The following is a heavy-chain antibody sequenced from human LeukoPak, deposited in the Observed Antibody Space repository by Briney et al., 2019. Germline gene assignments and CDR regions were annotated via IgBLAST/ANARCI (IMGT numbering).Heavy chain of an antibody. V-gene: IGHV3-9*01. Sequence: GGSLRLSCAASGFTFDDYAMHWVRQAPGKGLEWVSGISWNSGSIGYADSVKGRFTISRDNAKNSLYLQMNSLRAEDTALYYCAKGLVGATSDAFDIWGQGTMVTVSS. CDR3: AKGLVGATSDAFDI. D-gene: IGHD1-26*01. J-gene: IGHJ3*02. CDR1: GFTFDDYA. CDR2: ISWNSGSI.